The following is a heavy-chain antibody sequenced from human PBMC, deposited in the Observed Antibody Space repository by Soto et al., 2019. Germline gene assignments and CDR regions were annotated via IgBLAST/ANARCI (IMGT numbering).Heavy chain of an antibody. D-gene: IGHD3-10*01. CDR2: ISGGGDTT. CDR3: AKGRGGSGSLTPRVDF. V-gene: IGHV3-23*01. Sequence: EVQLLESGGGLVQPGGSLRLSCAASGFTFNNYAMTWVRQAPGKGLEWVSAISGGGDTTSYADSVKGRFTVSRDGSKKTLDLQMSSLRAEDTALYYCAKGRGGSGSLTPRVDFWGQGALVAVS. CDR1: GFTFNNYA. J-gene: IGHJ4*02.